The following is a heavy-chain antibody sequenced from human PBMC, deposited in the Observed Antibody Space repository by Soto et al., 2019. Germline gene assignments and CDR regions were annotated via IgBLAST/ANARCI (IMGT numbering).Heavy chain of an antibody. V-gene: IGHV1-69*13. CDR2: IIPIFGTA. J-gene: IGHJ5*02. CDR1: GGTFSSYA. D-gene: IGHD2-15*01. CDR3: ARDVGYCSGGSCSQSWEQYNWFDP. Sequence: ASVKVSCKASGGTFSSYAISWVRQAPGQGLEWMGGIIPIFGTANYAQKFQGRVTITADESTSTAYMELSSLRSEDTAVYYCARDVGYCSGGSCSQSWEQYNWFDPWGQGTLVTVSS.